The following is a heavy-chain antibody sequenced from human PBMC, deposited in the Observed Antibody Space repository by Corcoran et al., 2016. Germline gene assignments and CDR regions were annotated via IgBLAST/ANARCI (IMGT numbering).Heavy chain of an antibody. D-gene: IGHD6-19*01. Sequence: QVQLVQSGAEVKKPGASMKVSCKASGYTFTSYYMHWVRQAPGQGLEWMGIINPSGGSTSYAQKFQGRVTMTRDPSTSTVYMELRSLRYEDTAGDYCARSTYGSGCVYWGQGTLVTVSS. CDR2: INPSGGST. CDR1: GYTFTSYY. V-gene: IGHV1-46*01. CDR3: ARSTYGSGCVY. J-gene: IGHJ4*02.